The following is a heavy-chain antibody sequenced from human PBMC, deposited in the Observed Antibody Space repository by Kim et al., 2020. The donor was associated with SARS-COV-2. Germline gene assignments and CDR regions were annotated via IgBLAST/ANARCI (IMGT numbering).Heavy chain of an antibody. D-gene: IGHD6-19*01. V-gene: IGHV3-33*01. J-gene: IGHJ1*01. CDR1: GFTFSSYG. CDR3: ARDLAVAEHAEYFQH. Sequence: GGSLRLSCAASGFTFSSYGMHWVRQAPGKGLEWVAVIWYDGSNQYYADSVKGRVTISRDNSKNTLYLQMNSLRAEDTAVYYCARDLAVAEHAEYFQHWGQGTLVTVSS. CDR2: IWYDGSNQ.